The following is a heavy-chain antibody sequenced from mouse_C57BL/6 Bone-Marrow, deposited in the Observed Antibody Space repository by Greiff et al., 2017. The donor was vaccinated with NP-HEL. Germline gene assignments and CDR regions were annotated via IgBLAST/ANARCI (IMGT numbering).Heavy chain of an antibody. CDR1: GFTFSDYY. CDR2: INYDGSST. D-gene: IGHD1-1*01. CDR3: ASRGYYYGSSYWYYAMDY. J-gene: IGHJ4*01. V-gene: IGHV5-16*01. Sequence: EVKLVESEGGLVQPGSSMKLSCTASGFTFSDYYMAWVRQVPEKGLEWVANINYDGSSTYYLDSLKSRFIISRDNAKNILYLQMSSLKSEDTATDYCASRGYYYGSSYWYYAMDYWGQGTSVTVSS.